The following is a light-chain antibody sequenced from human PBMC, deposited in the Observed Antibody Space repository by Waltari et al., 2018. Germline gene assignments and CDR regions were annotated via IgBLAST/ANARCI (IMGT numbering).Light chain of an antibody. CDR2: GAS. CDR3: QQYGSSPLMYT. V-gene: IGKV3-20*01. J-gene: IGKJ2*01. CDR1: QRVSSSY. Sequence: EIVLTQSPGTLSLSPGESATLSCRASQRVSSSYLAWYQQTPGQAPRLLVYGASTRATGIADRCSGSGSGTDFTLTISRMEPEDFAVYYCQQYGSSPLMYTFGQGTKLEIK.